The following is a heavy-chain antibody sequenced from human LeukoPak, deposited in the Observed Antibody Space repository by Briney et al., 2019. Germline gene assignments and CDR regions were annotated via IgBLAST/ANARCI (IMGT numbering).Heavy chain of an antibody. CDR3: AKERQAGDYFTSDY. CDR2: VNGGGNT. CDR1: GFTFSTYT. V-gene: IGHV3-23*01. J-gene: IGHJ4*02. D-gene: IGHD4-17*01. Sequence: GGSLRLSCAASGFTFSTYTMSWVRQAPGKGLKWVSAVNGGGNTWYAGSVKGRFTISRDNSKNTLYLQMNSLRAEDTAIYYCAKERQAGDYFTSDYWGLGTLVTVSS.